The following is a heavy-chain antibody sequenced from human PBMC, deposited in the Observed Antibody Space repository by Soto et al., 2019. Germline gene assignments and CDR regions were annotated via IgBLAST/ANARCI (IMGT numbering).Heavy chain of an antibody. D-gene: IGHD3-16*02. V-gene: IGHV3-9*01. J-gene: IGHJ3*02. CDR2: ISWNSGSI. Sequence: PGGSLRLSCAASGFTFDDYAMHWVRQAPGKGLEWVSGISWNSGSIGYADSVKGRFTISRDNAKNSLYLQMNSLRAEDTALYYSAKETWGTYRGHAFDIWGQGTMVTVSS. CDR1: GFTFDDYA. CDR3: AKETWGTYRGHAFDI.